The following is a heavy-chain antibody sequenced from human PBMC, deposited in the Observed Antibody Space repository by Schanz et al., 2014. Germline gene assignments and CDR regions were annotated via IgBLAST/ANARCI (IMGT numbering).Heavy chain of an antibody. CDR3: ARDHQWLARYYMDV. D-gene: IGHD6-19*01. CDR2: MSGSGSTA. J-gene: IGHJ6*03. V-gene: IGHV3-23*04. Sequence: EVQLVQSGGGLVQPGGSLRLSCAASGFTFFGSFAMSWVRQAPGKGLEWVSGMSGSGSTADYADSVKGRFTISRDNAKKSLYLRMNSLRAEDTAVYYCARDHQWLARYYMDVWGQGTTVTVSS. CDR1: GFTFFGSFA.